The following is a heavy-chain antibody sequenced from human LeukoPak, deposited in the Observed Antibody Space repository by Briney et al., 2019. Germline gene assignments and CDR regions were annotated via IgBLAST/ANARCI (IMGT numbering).Heavy chain of an antibody. D-gene: IGHD2/OR15-2a*01. CDR2: INHSGST. CDR1: GGSFSNYY. CDR3: GSLWPGD. V-gene: IGHV4-34*01. J-gene: IGHJ4*02. Sequence: SETLSLTCAVYGGSFSNYYWSCIRQPPGKGLEWLGEINHSGSTNYNPSLKSRVTISVDTSKNQFSLKLTSVTAADTAVYYCGSLWPGDWGQGTLVTVSS.